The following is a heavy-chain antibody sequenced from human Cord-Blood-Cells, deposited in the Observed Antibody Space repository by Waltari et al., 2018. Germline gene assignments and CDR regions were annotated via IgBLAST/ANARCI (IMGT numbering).Heavy chain of an antibody. V-gene: IGHV4-34*01. Sequence: QVQLHQWGAGLLKPSETLSLTCAVDGGSFSGFYWSWIRQPPGKGLEWIGEINHSGSTNYNPSRKSRVTISVDTSKHQFSLKLSSVTAADTAVYYCARLTGAMDWYFDLWGRGTLVTVSS. D-gene: IGHD7-27*01. CDR1: GGSFSGFY. CDR2: INHSGST. J-gene: IGHJ2*01. CDR3: ARLTGAMDWYFDL.